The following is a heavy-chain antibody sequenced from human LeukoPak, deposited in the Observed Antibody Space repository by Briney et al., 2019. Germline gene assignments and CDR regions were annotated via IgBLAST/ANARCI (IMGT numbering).Heavy chain of an antibody. CDR3: ATDCSSTSCQSPYFFDY. D-gene: IGHD2-2*01. J-gene: IGHJ4*02. CDR1: GYTLTELS. CDR2: FDPEDGET. V-gene: IGHV1-24*01. Sequence: GASVKVSCKVSGYTLTELSMHWVRQAPGKGREGMGGFDPEDGETIYAQKFQGRVTMTEDTSTDTAYMELSSLRSEDTAVYYCATDCSSTSCQSPYFFDYWGQGTLVTVSS.